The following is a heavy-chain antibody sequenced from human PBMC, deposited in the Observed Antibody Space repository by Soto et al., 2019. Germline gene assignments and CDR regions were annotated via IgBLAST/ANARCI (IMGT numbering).Heavy chain of an antibody. V-gene: IGHV3-23*01. CDR3: AKGRVTIFGVVTTYFDY. CDR2: ISGSGGST. D-gene: IGHD3-3*01. J-gene: IGHJ4*02. Sequence: GGSLRLSCAASGFTFSSYAMSWVRQAPGKGLEWVSAISGSGGSTYYADSVKGRFTISRDNSKNTLYLQMNSLRAEDTAVYYCAKGRVTIFGVVTTYFDYWGQGTLVTVSS. CDR1: GFTFSSYA.